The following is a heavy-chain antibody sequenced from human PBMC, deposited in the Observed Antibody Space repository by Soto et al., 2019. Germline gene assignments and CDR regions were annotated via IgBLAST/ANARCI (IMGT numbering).Heavy chain of an antibody. CDR2: IASDGKDK. D-gene: IGHD3-10*01. V-gene: IGHV3-30*18. CDR1: GFTFSNYA. J-gene: IGHJ4*02. CDR3: AKDSRVTMVRGVIIPPGY. Sequence: GGSLRLSCAASGFTFSNYAIHWVRQAPGKGLEWVAVIASDGKDKRYADSVKGRFTISRDNSKNTLYLQMNSLRAEDTAVYYCAKDSRVTMVRGVIIPPGYWGQGTLVTVSS.